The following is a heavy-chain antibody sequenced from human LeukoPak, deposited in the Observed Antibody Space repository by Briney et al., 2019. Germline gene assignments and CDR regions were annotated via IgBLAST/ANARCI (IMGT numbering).Heavy chain of an antibody. CDR3: ATSPWSWNDDYYYYYMDV. D-gene: IGHD1-1*01. CDR1: GFTFSTYA. CDR2: ISGSGGST. J-gene: IGHJ6*03. V-gene: IGHV3-23*01. Sequence: PGGSLRLSCAASGFTFSTYAMSWVRQAPGKGLEWVSAISGSGGSTYYADSVKGRFTISRDNSKNTLYLQMNSLRAEDTAVYYCATSPWSWNDDYYYYYMDVWGKGTTVTVSS.